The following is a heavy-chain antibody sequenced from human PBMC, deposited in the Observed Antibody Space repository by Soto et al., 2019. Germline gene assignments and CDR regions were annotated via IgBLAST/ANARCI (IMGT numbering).Heavy chain of an antibody. J-gene: IGHJ4*02. D-gene: IGHD2-15*01. V-gene: IGHV3-9*01. CDR1: GFTFDDYA. CDR2: ISWNSTII. CDR3: AKGGPDGFCSGGRCYFYY. Sequence: EVQLVESGGGLVQPGRSLRLSCAASGFTFDDYAMHWVRRVPGKGLEWVSSISWNSTIIGYADSVKGRFTISRDHAKHSLYLRLTSLRPEDTALYYCAKGGPDGFCSGGRCYFYYWCQGTLVTVSS.